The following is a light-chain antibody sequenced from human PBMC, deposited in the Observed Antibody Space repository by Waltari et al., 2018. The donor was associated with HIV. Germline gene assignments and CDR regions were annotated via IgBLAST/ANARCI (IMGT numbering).Light chain of an antibody. J-gene: IGKJ4*01. CDR1: QSISSF. CDR2: AAS. CDR3: QQSFSSPFT. V-gene: IGKV1-39*01. Sequence: DIQVTQSPSSLSASVGDRVTITCRASQSISSFLNWYQQKPGKAPKLLIYAASSLQSGVPSRFTGSGSVTDFTLTISSLQPEDFATYYCQQSFSSPFTFGGGTKVEIK.